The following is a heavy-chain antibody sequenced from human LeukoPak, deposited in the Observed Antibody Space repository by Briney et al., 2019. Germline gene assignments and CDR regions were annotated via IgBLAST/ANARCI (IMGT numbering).Heavy chain of an antibody. V-gene: IGHV3-21*01. J-gene: IGHJ4*02. Sequence: GGSLRLSCAASGFTFTNYAMTWVRQAPGKGLDWVSSISSSSNYIYYADSVKGRFTISRDNAKNSLFLQMNNLRAEDTAVYYCAVLAAAGDYWGQGTLVTVSS. CDR2: ISSSSNYI. D-gene: IGHD6-13*01. CDR3: AVLAAAGDY. CDR1: GFTFTNYA.